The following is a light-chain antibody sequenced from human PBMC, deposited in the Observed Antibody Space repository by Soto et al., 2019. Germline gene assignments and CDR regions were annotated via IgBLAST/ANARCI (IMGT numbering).Light chain of an antibody. CDR2: GAS. J-gene: IGKJ4*01. CDR3: EYYGTSIT. V-gene: IGKV3-20*01. CDR1: QSVSSSN. Sequence: LCLSPGAIATLSCRASQSVSSSNLACYQQKPRQPPRLLIYGASSRATGIPDRFSGSGSGTDFTLTFSRLEPEDFAVYYCEYYGTSITFGGGTKVDIK.